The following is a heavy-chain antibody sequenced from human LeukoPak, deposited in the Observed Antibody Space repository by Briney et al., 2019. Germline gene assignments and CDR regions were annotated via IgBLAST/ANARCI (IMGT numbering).Heavy chain of an antibody. CDR1: GYIFTSYY. J-gene: IGHJ4*02. CDR2: MNPSDGST. V-gene: IGHV1-46*01. CDR3: ARDRTVYYDSSGSTSCFDC. Sequence: ASVKVSCKASGYIFTSYYMHWVRQAPGQGLEWMGIMNPSDGSTSYAQKFQGRVTMTRDTSTSTVYMELSSLRSEDTAVYYCARDRTVYYDSSGSTSCFDCWGQGTLVTVSS. D-gene: IGHD3-22*01.